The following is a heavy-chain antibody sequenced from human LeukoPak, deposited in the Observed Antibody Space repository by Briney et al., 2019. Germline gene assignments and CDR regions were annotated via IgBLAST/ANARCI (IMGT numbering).Heavy chain of an antibody. V-gene: IGHV3-53*01. D-gene: IGHD3-22*01. CDR2: IYGSGTT. J-gene: IGHJ4*02. CDR3: ASHNYYDTSGYYYSLDY. Sequence: PGGSLSLSCAASGFIVSSNYMSWVRQAPGKGPEWVSVIYGSGTTQYADSVKGRFTISRDNSRNTLYLQMNSLKAEDTAMYYCASHNYYDTSGYYYSLDYWGQGTLVTVSS. CDR1: GFIVSSNY.